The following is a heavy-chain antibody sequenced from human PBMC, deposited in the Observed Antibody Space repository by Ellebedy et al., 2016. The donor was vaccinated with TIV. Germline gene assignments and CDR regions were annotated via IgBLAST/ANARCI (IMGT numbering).Heavy chain of an antibody. CDR3: VKDRNYYYGSGSSNFDH. D-gene: IGHD3-10*01. V-gene: IGHV3-30*18. J-gene: IGHJ4*02. Sequence: GESLKISXAASGFIFNRYGMHWVRQAPGKGLEWVAAATYDGSKKSYADSVKGRFTISRDNSKNMIYLQMTGLREEDTAFYFCVKDRNYYYGSGSSNFDHWGQGTLVTVSS. CDR1: GFIFNRYG. CDR2: ATYDGSKK.